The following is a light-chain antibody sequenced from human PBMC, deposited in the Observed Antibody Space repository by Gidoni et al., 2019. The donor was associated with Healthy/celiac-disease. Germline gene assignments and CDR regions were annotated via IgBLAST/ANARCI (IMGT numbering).Light chain of an antibody. Sequence: IQMPQTPSSLPASVGDRVTITCRASQSISSYLNWYQQKPGKAPKLLIYSASSLQSGVPSRFSGCGSWTDFTLTISSLQPEDFATYYCQQSYSTPLLTFGGGTKVEIK. CDR1: QSISSY. V-gene: IGKV1-39*01. J-gene: IGKJ4*01. CDR3: QQSYSTPLLT. CDR2: SAS.